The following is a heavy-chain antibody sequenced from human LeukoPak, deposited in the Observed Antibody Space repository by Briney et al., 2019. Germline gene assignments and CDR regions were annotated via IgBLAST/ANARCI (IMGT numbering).Heavy chain of an antibody. CDR1: GFTFSIYA. V-gene: IGHV3-23*01. D-gene: IGHD2-15*01. Sequence: HPGGSLRLSCAASGFTFSIYAMSWVRQAPGKGLEWVSAISGSGGSTYYADSVKGRFTISRDNSKNTLYLQMNSLRAEDTAVYYCAKDPRVVAASYYFDYWGQGTLVTVSS. CDR3: AKDPRVVAASYYFDY. J-gene: IGHJ4*02. CDR2: ISGSGGST.